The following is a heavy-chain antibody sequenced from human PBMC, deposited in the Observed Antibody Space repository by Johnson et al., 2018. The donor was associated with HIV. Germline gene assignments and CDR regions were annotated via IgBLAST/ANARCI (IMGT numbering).Heavy chain of an antibody. V-gene: IGHV3-30-3*01. D-gene: IGHD3-10*01. J-gene: IGHJ3*02. CDR3: ATELLRTEHDVFDI. Sequence: QVQLVESGGVVVQPGRSLRLSCAASGFMFDDYAMHWVRQAPGEGLEWVAVISSDGGADYYADSVKGRFTISRDNSKNTLYLQMNSLRAEDTAVYYCATELLRTEHDVFDIWGQGTMVTVSS. CDR1: GFMFDDYA. CDR2: ISSDGGAD.